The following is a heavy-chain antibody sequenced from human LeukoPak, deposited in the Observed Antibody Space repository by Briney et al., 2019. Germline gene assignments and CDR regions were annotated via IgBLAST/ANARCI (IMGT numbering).Heavy chain of an antibody. CDR3: VGYSCSSTTCYTGGFDY. J-gene: IGHJ4*02. CDR1: GFTFNTYA. V-gene: IGHV3-23*01. CDR2: ISATGSST. D-gene: IGHD2-2*02. Sequence: GGSLRLSCAASGFTFNTYALSWVRQAPGKGVEWVSAISATGSSTYYADSVKGRFTISRDNSKNTLYLQMNSLRAEDTAVYYCVGYSCSSTTCYTGGFDYWGQGTLVTVSS.